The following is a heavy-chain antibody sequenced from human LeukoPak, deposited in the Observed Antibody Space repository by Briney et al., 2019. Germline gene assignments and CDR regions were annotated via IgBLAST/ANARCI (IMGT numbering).Heavy chain of an antibody. CDR1: GYTFTSYG. J-gene: IGHJ4*02. D-gene: IGHD3-10*01. CDR3: ARDHGTGYFDY. V-gene: IGHV1-18*01. CDR2: ISAYNGNT. Sequence: ASVKVSCKASGYTFTSYGISWVRQAPGQGLEWMGWISAYNGNTNYAQKLQGRVTMTTDTSTSTACMELRSLRSDDTAVYYCARDHGTGYFDYWGQGTLVTVSS.